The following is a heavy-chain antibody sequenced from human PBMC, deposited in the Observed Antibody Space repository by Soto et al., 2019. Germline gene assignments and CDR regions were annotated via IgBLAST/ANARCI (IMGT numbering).Heavy chain of an antibody. J-gene: IGHJ4*03. CDR1: GYPVTAYY. CDR2: INPAIGSA. D-gene: IGHD3-16*01. CDR3: ARGGGVRVAGSAALDL. V-gene: IGHV1-2*02. Sequence: QLHLVQSGAVVKKPGASVTVSCSASGYPVTAYYMHWVRQAPGRGLEGMGGINPAIGSAKYTQTFQGRATNAKVMAARTVFMDLPCAASDDKAVSYWARGGGVRVAGSAALDLWCQGTVVTVSS.